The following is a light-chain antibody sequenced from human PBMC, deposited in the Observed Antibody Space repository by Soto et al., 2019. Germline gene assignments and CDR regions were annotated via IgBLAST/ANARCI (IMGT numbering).Light chain of an antibody. CDR3: QQYGTSPWT. CDR1: QSVSNNY. V-gene: IGKV3-20*01. J-gene: IGKJ1*01. Sequence: IVLTQSPGTLSLSPGERATLSCRASQSVSNNYLAWYQQKPGQAPRLLIYGARTRATGVPDRFSASGSGTDFSLTISRLEPEDFAVYYCQQYGTSPWTFGQGTKVDNK. CDR2: GAR.